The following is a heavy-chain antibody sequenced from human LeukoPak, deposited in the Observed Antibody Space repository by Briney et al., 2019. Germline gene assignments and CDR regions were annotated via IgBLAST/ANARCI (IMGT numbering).Heavy chain of an antibody. V-gene: IGHV1-2*02. CDR3: AGPWDQVGFDP. CDR1: GYSFTTYG. D-gene: IGHD1-26*01. CDR2: IYPKTGGT. J-gene: IGHJ5*02. Sequence: ASVKVSCKASGYSFTTYGISWMRQAPGQGLEWMGWIYPKTGGTSYAQKFQGRVTMTRDTSISTAYMELIGLRSDDTAVYYCAGPWDQVGFDPWGQGTLVSVSS.